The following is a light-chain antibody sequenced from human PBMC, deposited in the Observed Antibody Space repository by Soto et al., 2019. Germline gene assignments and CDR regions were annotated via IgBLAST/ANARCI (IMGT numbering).Light chain of an antibody. CDR1: QSLVHRDGNTY. CDR2: QIS. Sequence: DIVMTQTPLSSPVTLGQPASISCRSSQSLVHRDGNTYLSWLQQRPGQPPRLLIYQISNRVSGVPDRFSGSGAGTDFTLKISRVEAEDVGVYYCMQATQFPRTFGQGTKVEIK. CDR3: MQATQFPRT. V-gene: IGKV2-24*01. J-gene: IGKJ1*01.